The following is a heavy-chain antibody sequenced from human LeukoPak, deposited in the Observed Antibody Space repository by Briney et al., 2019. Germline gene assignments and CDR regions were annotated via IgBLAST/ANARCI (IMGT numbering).Heavy chain of an antibody. CDR1: GDSISSGSYY. Sequence: PSETLSLTCTVSGDSISSGSYYWSWIRQPAGKGLEWIGRIYSNGDTKFNPSLKSRVTRSLDTSKNQFSLKLSSATAADTAVYYCASRHSKQQPYYYYMDIWGKGTTVTVSS. CDR3: ASRHSKQQPYYYYMDI. CDR2: IYSNGDT. D-gene: IGHD6-13*01. V-gene: IGHV4-61*02. J-gene: IGHJ6*03.